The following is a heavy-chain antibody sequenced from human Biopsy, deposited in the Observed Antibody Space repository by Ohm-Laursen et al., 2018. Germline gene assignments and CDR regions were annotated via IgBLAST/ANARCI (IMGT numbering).Heavy chain of an antibody. Sequence: GASVKVSCKASGYSFSTYDVNWVRQARGQGLEWMGWMIPSSGKTGYAQRFQGRVTLTMNTSISTAYMELNGLRSEDTAVYFCARGYSRRVSIFEASIYWFDTWGQGTLVTVSS. CDR1: GYSFSTYD. CDR3: ARGYSRRVSIFEASIYWFDT. J-gene: IGHJ5*02. D-gene: IGHD6-6*01. CDR2: MIPSSGKT. V-gene: IGHV1-8*01.